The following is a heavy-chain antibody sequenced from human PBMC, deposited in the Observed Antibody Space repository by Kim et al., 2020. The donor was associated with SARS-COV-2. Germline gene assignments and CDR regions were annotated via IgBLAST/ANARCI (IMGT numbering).Heavy chain of an antibody. Sequence: SHAQKFQGRVTMTRDTSTSTGYMELSSLRSEDTAVYYCARESATPGYFDLWGRGTLVTVSS. J-gene: IGHJ2*01. V-gene: IGHV1-46*01. CDR3: ARESATPGYFDL.